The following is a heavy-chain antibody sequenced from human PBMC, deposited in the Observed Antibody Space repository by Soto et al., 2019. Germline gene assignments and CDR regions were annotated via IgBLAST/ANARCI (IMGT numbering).Heavy chain of an antibody. CDR3: ASGPPFACSGGSCYSGYYYYYMDV. J-gene: IGHJ6*03. CDR1: GGTFSSYT. Sequence: SVKVSCKASGGTFSSYTISWVRQAPGQGLERMGRIIPILCIANYAQKFQGRVTITADKSTSTAYMELSSLRSEDTAVYYCASGPPFACSGGSCYSGYYYYYMDVWGKGTTVTVSS. D-gene: IGHD2-15*01. CDR2: IIPILCIA. V-gene: IGHV1-69*02.